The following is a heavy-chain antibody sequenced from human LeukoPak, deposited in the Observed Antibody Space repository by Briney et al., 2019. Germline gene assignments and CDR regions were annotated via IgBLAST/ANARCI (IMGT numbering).Heavy chain of an antibody. J-gene: IGHJ6*03. CDR1: GASFSSYA. CDR3: AKQGALRQDYYMDV. CDR2: IIPIFGTP. V-gene: IGHV1-69*06. Sequence: SVKVSCKASGASFSSYAISWVRQAPGQGLEWMGRIIPIFGTPNYAQRFQGRVTITADIVSSTAYMEVNNLTSEDTAVYFCAKQGALRQDYYMDVWGNGTTVTVS.